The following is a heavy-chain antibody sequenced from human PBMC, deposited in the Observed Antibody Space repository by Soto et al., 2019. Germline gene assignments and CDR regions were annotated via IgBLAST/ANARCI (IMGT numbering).Heavy chain of an antibody. Sequence: QVQLVQSGAEVKKPGSSVKVSCRASGGTFSSHTISWVRQAPGQGLEWMGGIMPMFGVTNYARKFQGRFTMTANESTTTAYMEVSSLTSEDTAVYYCAGEGVTTSMSLPWMGYHYYGLDVWGQGTTVIVSS. J-gene: IGHJ6*02. CDR1: GGTFSSHT. CDR2: IMPMFGVT. D-gene: IGHD1-26*01. V-gene: IGHV1-69*12. CDR3: AGEGVTTSMSLPWMGYHYYGLDV.